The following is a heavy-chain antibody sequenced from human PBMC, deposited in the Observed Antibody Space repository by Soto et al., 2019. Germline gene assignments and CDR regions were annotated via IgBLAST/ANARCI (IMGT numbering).Heavy chain of an antibody. CDR3: VRGPPRHYDILTGHHALDY. V-gene: IGHV1-2*04. J-gene: IGHJ4*02. CDR1: GYTFTGYY. D-gene: IGHD3-9*01. Sequence: GASVKVSCKASGYTFTGYYMHWVRQAPGQGLEWMGWINPNSGGTNYAQKFQGWVTMTRDTSISTAYMELSRLRSDDTAVYYCVRGPPRHYDILTGHHALDYWGQGTLVTVSS. CDR2: INPNSGGT.